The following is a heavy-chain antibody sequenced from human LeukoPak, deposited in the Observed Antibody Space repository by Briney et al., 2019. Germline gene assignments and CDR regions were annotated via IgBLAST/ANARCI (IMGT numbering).Heavy chain of an antibody. Sequence: SETLSLTCAVYGGSFSGYYWSWIRQPPGKGLEWIGEINHSGSTNYNPSLKSRVTISVDTSKNQFSLKLSSVTAADTAVYYCAVLYYDILTGKNWFDPWGQGTLVTVSS. D-gene: IGHD3-9*01. CDR3: AVLYYDILTGKNWFDP. J-gene: IGHJ5*02. V-gene: IGHV4-34*01. CDR2: INHSGST. CDR1: GGSFSGYY.